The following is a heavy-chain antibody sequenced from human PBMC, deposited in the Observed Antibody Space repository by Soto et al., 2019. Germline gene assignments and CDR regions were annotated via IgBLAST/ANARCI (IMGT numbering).Heavy chain of an antibody. D-gene: IGHD3-10*01. CDR3: ARDGLTYGSGSYSAYYYMDV. J-gene: IGHJ6*03. V-gene: IGHV4-59*01. CDR1: GGSISSYY. Sequence: SETLSLTCTVSGGSISSYYWSWIRQPPGKGLEWIGYIYYSGSTNYNPSLKSRVTISVDTSKNQFSLKLSSVTAADTAVYYCARDGLTYGSGSYSAYYYMDVWGKGTTVTVSS. CDR2: IYYSGST.